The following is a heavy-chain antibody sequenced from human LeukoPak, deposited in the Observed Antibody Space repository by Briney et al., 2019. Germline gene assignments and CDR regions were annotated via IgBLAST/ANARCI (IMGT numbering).Heavy chain of an antibody. J-gene: IGHJ4*02. D-gene: IGHD3-10*01. CDR1: GXTFSTYW. V-gene: IGHV3-74*01. CDR2: IKSDGSGT. CDR3: SSGSYHNDY. Sequence: GGSLRLSCTASGXTFSTYWMHWVRQAPGKGPVWVAHIKSDGSGTTYADSVKGRFTISRDNAKNAPYLQMNSLRAEDTAVYYCSSGSYHNDYWGQGTLVTVSS.